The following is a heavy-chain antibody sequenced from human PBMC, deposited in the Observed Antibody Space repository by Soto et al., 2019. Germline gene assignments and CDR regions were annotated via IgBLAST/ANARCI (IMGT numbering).Heavy chain of an antibody. CDR1: GYTFTSYY. V-gene: IGHV1-46*01. J-gene: IGHJ4*02. CDR3: ASTGGWYSSLGVY. Sequence: ASVKVSCKASGYTFTSYYMHWVRQAPGQGLEWMGIINPSRGSTSYAQKFQGRVTMTRDTSTSTVYMELSSLRSEDMAVYYCASTGGWYSSLGVYWGQGTLVTVSS. CDR2: INPSRGST. D-gene: IGHD6-19*01.